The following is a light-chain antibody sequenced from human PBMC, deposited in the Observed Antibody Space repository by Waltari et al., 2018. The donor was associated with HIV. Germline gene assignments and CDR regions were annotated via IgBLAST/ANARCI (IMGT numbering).Light chain of an antibody. Sequence: EIVMTQSPATLSVSPGERGTLSCRASQSINNTLAWYQHKPGQAPRLLIDGASTRATGIPARFSGSGSGTDFSLNISTLQSEDFAAYYCQQYNNWPRTFGRGTKVEIK. CDR2: GAS. CDR1: QSINNT. V-gene: IGKV3-15*01. CDR3: QQYNNWPRT. J-gene: IGKJ4*02.